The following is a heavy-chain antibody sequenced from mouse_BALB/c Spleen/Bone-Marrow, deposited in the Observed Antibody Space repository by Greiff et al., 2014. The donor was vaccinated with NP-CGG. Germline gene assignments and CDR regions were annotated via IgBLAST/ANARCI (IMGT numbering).Heavy chain of an antibody. D-gene: IGHD2-4*01. Sequence: EVQRVESGAELVRSGASVRLSCTASGFNIKDYYMHWVKQRPERGLEWIGWIDPENGDTEYAPKFQGKATMTADTSSNTAYLQLSSLTSEDTAVYYCNARGDYDFDYFDYWGQGTTLTVSS. CDR2: IDPENGDT. V-gene: IGHV14-4*02. J-gene: IGHJ2*01. CDR3: NARGDYDFDYFDY. CDR1: GFNIKDYY.